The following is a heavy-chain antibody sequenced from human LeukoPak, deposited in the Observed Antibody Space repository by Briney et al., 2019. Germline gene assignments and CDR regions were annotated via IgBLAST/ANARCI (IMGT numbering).Heavy chain of an antibody. CDR2: IYYSET. CDR1: GGSISNYY. D-gene: IGHD4-11*01. CDR3: ARTQGWGTVRTGYYYGMDV. J-gene: IGHJ6*02. V-gene: IGHV4-59*08. Sequence: SETLSLTCTVSGGSISNYYWTWIRQPPGKGLEWIGYIYYSETYYNPSLKSRVTISVDTSKSQFSLNLSSVTAADTAVYYCARTQGWGTVRTGYYYGMDVWGQGTTVTVSS.